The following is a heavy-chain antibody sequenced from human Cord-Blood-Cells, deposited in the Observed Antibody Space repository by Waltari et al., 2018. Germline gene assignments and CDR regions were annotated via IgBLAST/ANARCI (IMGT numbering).Heavy chain of an antibody. D-gene: IGHD7-27*01. J-gene: IGHJ3*02. CDR1: GGSVRSGSYY. CDR2: IYYSGST. V-gene: IGHV4-61*01. Sequence: QVQLQESGPGLVTPSETLSLTCPVSGGSVRSGSYYWRWIRQPPGKGLEWIGYIYYSGSTNYNPSLKSRVTISVDTSKNQFSLKLSSVTAADTAVYYCAREAATGGDAFDIWGQGTMVTVSS. CDR3: AREAATGGDAFDI.